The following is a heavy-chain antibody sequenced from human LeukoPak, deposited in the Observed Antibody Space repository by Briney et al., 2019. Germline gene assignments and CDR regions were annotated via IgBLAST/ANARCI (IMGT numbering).Heavy chain of an antibody. D-gene: IGHD2-2*01. CDR1: GGSLSSYY. J-gene: IGHJ4*02. CDR3: ARDRVSRDGYQVEY. V-gene: IGHV4-59*01. CDR2: IYYSGST. Sequence: PSETLSLTCTVFGGSLSSYYWSWIRQPPGKGLEWIGYIYYSGSTNYNPSLKSRVTISVDTSKNQFSLKLSSVTAADTAVYYCARDRVSRDGYQVEYWGQKTLVTVSS.